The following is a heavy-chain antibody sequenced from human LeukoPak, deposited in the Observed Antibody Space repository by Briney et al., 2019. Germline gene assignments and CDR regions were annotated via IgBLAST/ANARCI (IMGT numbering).Heavy chain of an antibody. CDR3: ARGVGVDY. CDR1: GLTFSYYW. D-gene: IGHD3-16*01. CDR2: IKQDGSEK. V-gene: IGHV3-7*05. J-gene: IGHJ4*02. Sequence: GGSLRLSCAASGLTFSYYWMTWVRQAPGKGLEWVANIKQDGSEKYYVDSVKGRFTISRDNAKNSLYLQMNSLRVVDTAVYYCARGVGVDYWGQGTLVTASS.